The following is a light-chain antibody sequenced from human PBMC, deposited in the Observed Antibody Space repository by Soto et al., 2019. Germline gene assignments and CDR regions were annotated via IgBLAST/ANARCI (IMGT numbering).Light chain of an antibody. CDR2: GAS. CDR3: QQYGSSPPYT. CDR1: QSIKGTY. V-gene: IGKV3-20*01. Sequence: EIGLTQSPGTLSLSPGERATLSCRARQSIKGTYLAWYQQKPGQAPRLLIYGASTRATGIPDRFSGSGSGTDFTLTISRLEPEDFALYYCQQYGSSPPYTFGQGTKLDIK. J-gene: IGKJ2*01.